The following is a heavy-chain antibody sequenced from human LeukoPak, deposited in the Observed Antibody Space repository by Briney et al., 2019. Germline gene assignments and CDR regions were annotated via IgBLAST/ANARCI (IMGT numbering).Heavy chain of an antibody. D-gene: IGHD6-13*01. J-gene: IGHJ4*02. Sequence: SETLSLTCAVYGGSFSGYYWSWIRQPPGKGLEWIGEINHSGSTNYSPSLKSRVTISVDTSKNQFSLKLSSVTAADTAVYYCARATGIAAAGTSRGPFDYWGQGTLVTVSS. V-gene: IGHV4-34*01. CDR2: INHSGST. CDR3: ARATGIAAAGTSRGPFDY. CDR1: GGSFSGYY.